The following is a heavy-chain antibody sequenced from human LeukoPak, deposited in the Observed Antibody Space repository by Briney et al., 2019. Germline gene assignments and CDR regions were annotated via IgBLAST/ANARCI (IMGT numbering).Heavy chain of an antibody. CDR3: ARDLASTSNWEFDF. J-gene: IGHJ4*02. D-gene: IGHD1-26*01. CDR2: INPNSGDT. Sequence: GASVKVSCKASGYTFAGYFIHWVRQAPGQGLEWMGRINPNSGDTEYAPKFQGWVTMTRDTSISTAYVEVRRLISDDTDVYYCARDLASTSNWEFDFWGQGTLVIVSS. V-gene: IGHV1-2*04. CDR1: GYTFAGYF.